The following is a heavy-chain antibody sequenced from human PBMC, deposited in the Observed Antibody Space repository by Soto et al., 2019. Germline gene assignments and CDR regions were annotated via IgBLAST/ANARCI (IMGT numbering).Heavy chain of an antibody. CDR1: GGSFSGYY. CDR3: ARGGSHYCSGGSCSFFDY. J-gene: IGHJ4*02. CDR2: INHSGST. Sequence: SETLSLTCAVYGGSFSGYYWSWIRQPPGKGLEWIGEINHSGSTNYNPSLKSRVTISVDTSKNQFSLKLSSVTAADTAVYYCARGGSHYCSGGSCSFFDYWGQGTLVTVSS. D-gene: IGHD2-15*01. V-gene: IGHV4-34*01.